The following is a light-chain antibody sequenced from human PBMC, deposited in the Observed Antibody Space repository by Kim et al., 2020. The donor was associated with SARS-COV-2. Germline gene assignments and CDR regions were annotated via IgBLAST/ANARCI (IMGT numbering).Light chain of an antibody. V-gene: IGLV10-54*04. CDR1: SNDVCLQG. Sequence: RRTATHTGTGNSNDVCLQGTSSLQQHQVHPPKLLSYRNNNRPSGISERFSASRSGDTASLTITGLQPEDEADYYCSAWDRSLNAVVFGGGTQLTVL. CDR3: SAWDRSLNAVV. J-gene: IGLJ2*01. CDR2: RNN.